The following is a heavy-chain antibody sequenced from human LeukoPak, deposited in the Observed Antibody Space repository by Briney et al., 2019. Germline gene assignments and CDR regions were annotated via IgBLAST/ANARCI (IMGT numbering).Heavy chain of an antibody. CDR1: GFTFSSYS. J-gene: IGHJ5*02. Sequence: PGGSLRLSCAASGFTFSSYSMNWVRQAPGKGLEWVSYISSGGSTTYYADSVKGRFTISRDDAKNSLYLQMNSLRAEDTALYYCARSSFSMVRGVNWFDPWGQGTLVTVSS. D-gene: IGHD3-10*01. CDR3: ARSSFSMVRGVNWFDP. CDR2: ISSGGSTT. V-gene: IGHV3-48*04.